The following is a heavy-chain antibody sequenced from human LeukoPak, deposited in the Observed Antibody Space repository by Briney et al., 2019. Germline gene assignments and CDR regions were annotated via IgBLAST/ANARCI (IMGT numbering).Heavy chain of an antibody. V-gene: IGHV4-39*07. CDR3: ARGLSIAAGAK. D-gene: IGHD6-13*01. J-gene: IGHJ4*02. CDR1: GGSISSSNHY. Sequence: SETLSLTCTVSGGSISSSNHYCGWIRQPPGKGLEWIGSMSDSGSTYYNPSLNSRVTIPIDTSKNQFSLKLSSVTAADTAVYYCARGLSIAAGAKWGQGTLVTVSS. CDR2: MSDSGST.